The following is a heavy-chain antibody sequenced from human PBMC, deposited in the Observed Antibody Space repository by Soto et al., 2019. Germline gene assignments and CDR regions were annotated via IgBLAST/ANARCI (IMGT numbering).Heavy chain of an antibody. Sequence: QVQLVESGGGVVQPGRSLRLSCAASGFTFSSYAMHWVRQAPGKGLEWVAVISYDGSNKYYADSVKGRFTISRDNSKNTLYLQMNSLRAEDTAVYYCARALAYYYGMDVWGQGTTVTVSS. V-gene: IGHV3-30-3*01. CDR2: ISYDGSNK. J-gene: IGHJ6*02. CDR3: ARALAYYYGMDV. CDR1: GFTFSSYA.